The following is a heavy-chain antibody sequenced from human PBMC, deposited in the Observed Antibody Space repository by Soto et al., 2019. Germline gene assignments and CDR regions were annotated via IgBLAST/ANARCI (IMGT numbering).Heavy chain of an antibody. CDR1: GFTFSSYG. CDR3: AKDPVATVTGEYYFDY. J-gene: IGHJ4*02. CDR2: ISYDGSNK. Sequence: GGSLRLSCAASGFTFSSYGMHWVRQAPGKGLEWVAVISYDGSNKYYADSVKGRFTISRDNSKNTLYLQMNSLRAEDTAVYYCAKDPVATVTGEYYFDYWGQGTLVTVSS. V-gene: IGHV3-30*18. D-gene: IGHD4-17*01.